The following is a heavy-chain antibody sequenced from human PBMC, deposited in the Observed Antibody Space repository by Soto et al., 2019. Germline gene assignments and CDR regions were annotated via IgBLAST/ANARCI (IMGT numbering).Heavy chain of an antibody. CDR1: GGTFSSYA. CDR2: VIPIFGTA. V-gene: IGHV1-69*01. Sequence: QVQLVQSGAEVKKPGSSVKVSCKASGGTFSSYAISWVRQAPGQGLEWMGGVIPIFGTANYAQKFQGRVTITADESTSTAYMELSSLRSEDTAVYYCARGTDYYDSSGYYWCDPWGQGTLVTVSS. CDR3: ARGTDYYDSSGYYWCDP. D-gene: IGHD3-22*01. J-gene: IGHJ5*02.